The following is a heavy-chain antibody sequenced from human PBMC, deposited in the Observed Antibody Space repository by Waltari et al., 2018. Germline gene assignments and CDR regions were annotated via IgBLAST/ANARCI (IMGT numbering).Heavy chain of an antibody. CDR1: GFTFSSYE. D-gene: IGHD1-26*01. CDR3: ARDSLDSGNYYVYHFYGLDV. V-gene: IGHV3-48*03. J-gene: IGHJ6*02. CDR2: ISSSGNTI. Sequence: EVQLVESGGGLVQPGGSLRLSCAVSGFTFSSYEMNWVRQAPGKGLELVSYISSSGNTIYYADSVKGRFTISRDNAKKLLYLQMNSLRAEDTAVYYCARDSLDSGNYYVYHFYGLDVWGQGTTVTVS.